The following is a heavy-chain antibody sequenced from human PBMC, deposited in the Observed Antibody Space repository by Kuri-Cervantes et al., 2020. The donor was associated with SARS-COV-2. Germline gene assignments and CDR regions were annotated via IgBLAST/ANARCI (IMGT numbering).Heavy chain of an antibody. J-gene: IGHJ3*02. CDR3: ARGRGIQWDAFDI. D-gene: IGHD5-12*01. CDR2: INPNSGGT. Sequence: ASVKVSCKASGYTFTGYYMHWVRQAPGQGLEWMGWINPNSGGTNYAQKFQGRVTMTRDTSISTAYMELCRLRSDDTAVYYCARGRGIQWDAFDIWGQGTMVTVSS. CDR1: GYTFTGYY. V-gene: IGHV1-2*02.